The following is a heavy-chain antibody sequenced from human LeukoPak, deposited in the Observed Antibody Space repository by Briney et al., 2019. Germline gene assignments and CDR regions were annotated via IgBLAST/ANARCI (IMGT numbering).Heavy chain of an antibody. CDR3: ARVRSYCTNGVCYWDLDY. CDR2: INPNSGGT. D-gene: IGHD2-8*01. CDR1: GYTFTDYC. J-gene: IGHJ4*02. Sequence: ASVKVSCKASGYTFTDYCMEWVRQAPGQGFEWMGWINPNSGGTNYAQKFQGRVTMTRNTSISTAYMELSRLRSDDTAVYYCARVRSYCTNGVCYWDLDYWGQGTLVTVSS. V-gene: IGHV1-2*02.